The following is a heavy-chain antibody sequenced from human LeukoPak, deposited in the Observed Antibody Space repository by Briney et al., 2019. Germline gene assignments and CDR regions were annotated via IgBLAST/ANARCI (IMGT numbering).Heavy chain of an antibody. CDR2: IKTDGTSP. D-gene: IGHD3-10*01. CDR3: ASRPDPDMGVIEGLEH. Sequence: PGGSLRLSCVASGFTFSTSWMHWVRQVPGKGLVWVSRIKTDGTSPTYVDSVKGRFTISRDNAKNTVYLHMNSLRVDDTAVYYCASRPDPDMGVIEGLEHWGQGTLVTVSS. J-gene: IGHJ1*01. CDR1: GFTFSTSW. V-gene: IGHV3-74*01.